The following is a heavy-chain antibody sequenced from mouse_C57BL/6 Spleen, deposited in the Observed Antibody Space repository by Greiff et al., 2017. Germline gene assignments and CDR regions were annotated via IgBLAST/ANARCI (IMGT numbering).Heavy chain of an antibody. V-gene: IGHV1-55*01. Sequence: QVQLKEPGAELVKPGASVKMSCKASGYTFTSYWITWVKQRPGQGLEWIGDIYPGSGSTNYNEKFKSKATLTVDTSSSTAYMQLSSLTSEDSAVYYCAREATDYAMDYWGQGTSVTVSS. D-gene: IGHD1-1*01. CDR3: AREATDYAMDY. CDR2: IYPGSGST. CDR1: GYTFTSYW. J-gene: IGHJ4*01.